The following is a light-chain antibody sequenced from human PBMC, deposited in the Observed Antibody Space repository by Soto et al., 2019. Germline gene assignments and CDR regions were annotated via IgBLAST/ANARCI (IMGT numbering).Light chain of an antibody. V-gene: IGKV3-20*01. CDR2: GAS. CDR1: QSVSNNY. Sequence: IVLTQSPGTLSLSPGERATLSCRASQSVSNNYLAWYQQKPGQAPRLLIYGASNRATGIPDRFSGSGSATDFTLTISRLEPEDFAVYYCQQYGSPGTFGQGTKVDIK. CDR3: QQYGSPGT. J-gene: IGKJ1*01.